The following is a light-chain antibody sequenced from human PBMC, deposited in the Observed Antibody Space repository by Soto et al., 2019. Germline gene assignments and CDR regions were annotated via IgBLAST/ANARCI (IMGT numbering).Light chain of an antibody. CDR3: QHYNNWPPWT. J-gene: IGKJ1*01. Sequence: EIVMTQSPATLSVSPGERATLSCRASQSVSSNLAWYQQKPGQAPRLLIYGASTGATGVPVRFSGSGSGTEFTLTISSLQSEDFAVYYCQHYNNWPPWTFGQGTKVEIK. CDR1: QSVSSN. CDR2: GAS. V-gene: IGKV3-15*01.